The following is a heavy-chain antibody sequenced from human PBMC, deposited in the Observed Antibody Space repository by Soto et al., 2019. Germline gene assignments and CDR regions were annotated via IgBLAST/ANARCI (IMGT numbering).Heavy chain of an antibody. CDR3: ARDPIVLMQKGYYYGMDV. CDR2: INAGNGNT. J-gene: IGHJ6*02. Sequence: LEWMGWINAGNGNTKYSQKFQGRVTITRDTSASTAYMELSSLRSEDTAVYYCARDPIVLMQKGYYYGMDVWGQGTTVTVSS. V-gene: IGHV1-3*01. D-gene: IGHD2-8*01.